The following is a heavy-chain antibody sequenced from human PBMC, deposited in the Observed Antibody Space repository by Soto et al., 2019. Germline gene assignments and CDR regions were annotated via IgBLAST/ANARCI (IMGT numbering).Heavy chain of an antibody. CDR1: GDGVSSSSSA. CDR3: AREGCDSSSWYCDY. V-gene: IGHV6-1*01. J-gene: IGHJ4*02. Sequence: SQPLSLALALSGDGVSSSSSACRCVRQSPSRGLELLGRTYDRSRWNNGYAVSVKRRITINPDTSKNQFSLQLNSVTPEDTAVCYCAREGCDSSSWYCDYWGQGTLVTVS. CDR2: TYDRSRWNN. D-gene: IGHD6-13*01.